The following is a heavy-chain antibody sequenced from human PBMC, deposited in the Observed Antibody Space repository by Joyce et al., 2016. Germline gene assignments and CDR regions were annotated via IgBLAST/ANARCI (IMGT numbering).Heavy chain of an antibody. Sequence: EVQLVQSGGGLVQPGGSPRLSCAASGFTFNGYSMNWVRQAPGKGLEWISYITSSSYTIYYADSVKGRFTVSRDNAKNSLYLQMNSLGVEDTAVYYCARRSASYGSGSYYNVVDIWGQGTMVTVSS. CDR1: GFTFNGYS. J-gene: IGHJ3*02. V-gene: IGHV3-48*01. CDR3: ARRSASYGSGSYYNVVDI. D-gene: IGHD3-10*01. CDR2: ITSSSYTI.